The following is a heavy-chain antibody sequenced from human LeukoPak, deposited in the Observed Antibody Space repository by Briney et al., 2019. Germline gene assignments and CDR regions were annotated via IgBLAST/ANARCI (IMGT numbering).Heavy chain of an antibody. V-gene: IGHV3-72*01. J-gene: IGHJ4*02. Sequence: PGGSLRLSCAASGFTFRDHYMDWVPQAPGKGGEWVGRTRNKANRYTTESAASVKGRFTISRDDSKNSLYLQMNSLKTEDTAVYYCARVTRGYDYWGQGTLVTVSS. CDR3: ARVTRGYDY. CDR2: TRNKANRYTT. CDR1: GFTFRDHY. D-gene: IGHD3-10*01.